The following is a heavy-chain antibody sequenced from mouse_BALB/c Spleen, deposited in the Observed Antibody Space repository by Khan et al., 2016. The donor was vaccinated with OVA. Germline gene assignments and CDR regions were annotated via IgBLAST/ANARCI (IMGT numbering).Heavy chain of an antibody. CDR1: GYTFTSYW. CDR3: TRNGFGNYESCDY. Sequence: EVQLQESGTVLARPGASVKMSCKASGYTFTSYWMHWVKQRPGQGLEWIGAIYPGNSDTNYNQKFQGKAKLTAVTSTSTAYMELNSLTNEDSEVYYCTRNGFGNYESCDYWGQGTTLTVSS. V-gene: IGHV1-5*01. J-gene: IGHJ2*01. D-gene: IGHD2-1*01. CDR2: IYPGNSDT.